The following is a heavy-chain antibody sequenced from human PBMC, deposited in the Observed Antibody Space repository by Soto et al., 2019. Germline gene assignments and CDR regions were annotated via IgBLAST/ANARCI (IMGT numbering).Heavy chain of an antibody. J-gene: IGHJ3*01. D-gene: IGHD3-10*01. CDR1: GFTFGDYA. CDR3: TRDQPITP. Sequence: GGTLRLSCTAAGFTFGDYAMSWVRQAPGKGLEWVGFIRSKASGGTAEYAASVKGRFTFSRDDSKSIAYLQMSSLRTEDTAIYYCTRDQPITPWGQGTMVTVSS. CDR2: IRSKASGGTA. V-gene: IGHV3-49*04.